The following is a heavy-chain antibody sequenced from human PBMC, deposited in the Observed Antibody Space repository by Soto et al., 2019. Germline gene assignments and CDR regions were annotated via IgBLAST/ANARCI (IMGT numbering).Heavy chain of an antibody. CDR1: GFTFSNYA. CDR2: ISGSGGST. D-gene: IGHD2-2*01. Sequence: PGGSLRLSCAASGFTFSNYAMSWVRQAPGKGLEWVSAISGSGGSTYYADSVKGRSTISRDNSKNTLYLQMNSLRAEDTAIYYCAKRGYCSSSSCSFYYYYGMDVWGQGTTVTVSS. CDR3: AKRGYCSSSSCSFYYYYGMDV. V-gene: IGHV3-23*01. J-gene: IGHJ6*02.